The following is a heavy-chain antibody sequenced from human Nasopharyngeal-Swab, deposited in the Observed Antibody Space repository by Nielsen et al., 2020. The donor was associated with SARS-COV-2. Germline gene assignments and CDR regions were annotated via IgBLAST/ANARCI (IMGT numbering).Heavy chain of an antibody. Sequence: GGSLRLSCAASGFTFSSYGMHWVRQAPGKGLEWVAVIWYDGSNKCYADSVKGRFTISRDNSKNTLYLQMNSLRAEDTAVYYCARDLPPVGCSGGSCYSPWGQGTLVTVSS. CDR2: IWYDGSNK. V-gene: IGHV3-33*01. J-gene: IGHJ5*02. CDR1: GFTFSSYG. CDR3: ARDLPPVGCSGGSCYSP. D-gene: IGHD2-15*01.